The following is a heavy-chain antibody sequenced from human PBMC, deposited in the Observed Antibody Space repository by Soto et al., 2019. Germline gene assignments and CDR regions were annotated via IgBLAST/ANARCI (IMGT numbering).Heavy chain of an antibody. CDR3: ATSGSSGYSDAFDI. J-gene: IGHJ3*02. Sequence: GEALKISCKGSGYSFTIYWIGWVRQMPGKGLEWMGIIHPADSDTGYNPSFQGQVTISADKSISTAYLQWSSLKASDTAMYYCATSGSSGYSDAFDIWGQGTMVTVSS. CDR1: GYSFTIYW. V-gene: IGHV5-51*01. CDR2: IHPADSDT. D-gene: IGHD3-22*01.